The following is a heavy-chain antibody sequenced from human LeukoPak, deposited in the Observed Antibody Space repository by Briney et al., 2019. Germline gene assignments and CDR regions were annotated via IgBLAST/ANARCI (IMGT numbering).Heavy chain of an antibody. CDR2: VKSKTDGGTT. J-gene: IGHJ6*02. CDR1: GFTFHIYA. Sequence: GGSLRLSCAASGFTFHIYAMNWVRQAPGKGLEWVGRVKSKTDGGTTDYAAPVKGRFTISRDDSENTLYLQMNSLKTEDTAVYYCTTGRSYSYYYYYGMDVWGQGTTVTVSS. D-gene: IGHD1-26*01. CDR3: TTGRSYSYYYYYGMDV. V-gene: IGHV3-15*01.